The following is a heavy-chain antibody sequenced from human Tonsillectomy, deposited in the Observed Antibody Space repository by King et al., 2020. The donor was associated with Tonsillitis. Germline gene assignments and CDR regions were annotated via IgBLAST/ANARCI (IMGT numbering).Heavy chain of an antibody. D-gene: IGHD2-8*01. V-gene: IGHV3-13*05. CDR2: VVAAGDP. CDR1: GFTFTNYD. Sequence: VQLVESGGGLVQPGGSLRLSCAASGFTFTNYDMHSVRQATGKGLEWVSTVVAAGDPYYPASVKGRFTISRETAKNSLYLQMNSLRAGDTAVYYCARGTNGMLDYWGQGTLVTVSS. J-gene: IGHJ4*02. CDR3: ARGTNGMLDY.